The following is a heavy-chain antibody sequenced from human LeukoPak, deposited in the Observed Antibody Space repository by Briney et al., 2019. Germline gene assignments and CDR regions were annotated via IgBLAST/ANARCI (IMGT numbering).Heavy chain of an antibody. V-gene: IGHV3-74*01. Sequence: PGGSLRLSCAASGFTFSSFWMHWVRQAPGKGLVWVSRINSDGSSTSYADSVKGRFTISRDNAKNTLYLQMNSLRAEDAAVYYCAREWFPGAFDIWGQGTMVTVSS. D-gene: IGHD3-10*01. CDR1: GFTFSSFW. CDR3: AREWFPGAFDI. CDR2: INSDGSST. J-gene: IGHJ3*02.